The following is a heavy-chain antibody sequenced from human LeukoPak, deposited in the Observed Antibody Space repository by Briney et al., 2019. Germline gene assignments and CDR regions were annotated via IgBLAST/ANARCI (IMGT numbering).Heavy chain of an antibody. CDR2: ISSTGST. Sequence: GGSLRLSCAASGFTISNYAMSWVRQAPGKGLEWVSAISSTGSTYYVDSVKGRFTISRDNSKSTLYLQMSSLRAEDTAIYYCVKVRESYGTHWGQGTLVTVSS. D-gene: IGHD5-18*01. V-gene: IGHV3-23*01. CDR3: VKVRESYGTH. J-gene: IGHJ4*02. CDR1: GFTISNYA.